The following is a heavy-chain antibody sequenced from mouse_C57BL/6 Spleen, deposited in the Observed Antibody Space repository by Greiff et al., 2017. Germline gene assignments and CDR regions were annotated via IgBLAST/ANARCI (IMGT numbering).Heavy chain of an antibody. Sequence: VQLQQSGAELVRPGTSVTMSCKASGYTFTNYWIGWAKQRPGHGLEWIGDIYPGGGYPNYNEKFKGKATLTADKSSSTAYMQFSSLTSGDSAIYDCARSDYYGSSYSYWYFDVWGTGTTVTVSS. V-gene: IGHV1-63*01. CDR1: GYTFTNYW. CDR2: IYPGGGYP. CDR3: ARSDYYGSSYSYWYFDV. J-gene: IGHJ1*03. D-gene: IGHD1-1*01.